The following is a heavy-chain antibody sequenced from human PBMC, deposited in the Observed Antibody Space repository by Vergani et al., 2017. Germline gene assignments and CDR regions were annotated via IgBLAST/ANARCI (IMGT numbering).Heavy chain of an antibody. Sequence: EVQLLESGGGLVQPGGSLRLSCAASGFTFSSYAMSWVRQAPGKGLEWVSTISGSGGSTYYADSVKGRFTFSRDNSKNTLYLQMNSLRAEDTAVYFCAKRPAAGIDSWGQGTLVTVSS. CDR1: GFTFSSYA. CDR3: AKRPAAGIDS. CDR2: ISGSGGST. V-gene: IGHV3-23*01. D-gene: IGHD2-2*01. J-gene: IGHJ4*02.